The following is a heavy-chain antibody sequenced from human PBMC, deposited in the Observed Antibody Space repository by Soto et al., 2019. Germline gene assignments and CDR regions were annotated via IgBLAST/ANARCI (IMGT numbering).Heavy chain of an antibody. D-gene: IGHD2-21*01. Sequence: QVQLQESGPGLVKPSETLSLTCTVAGGSLTDHYWNGFRQSPGKGLHWIGYVYYSGGTNYNPSIKSRVTMSVDTSKNQFSMNLLSVTAADTAVYYCARGNDWKSSTFDIWGQGTMVSVSS. CDR1: GGSLTDHY. CDR2: VYYSGGT. CDR3: ARGNDWKSSTFDI. J-gene: IGHJ3*02. V-gene: IGHV4-59*11.